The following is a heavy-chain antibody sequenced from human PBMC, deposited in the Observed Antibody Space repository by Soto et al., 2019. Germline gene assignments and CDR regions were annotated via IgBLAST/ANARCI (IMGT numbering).Heavy chain of an antibody. CDR1: GGTFSSYT. J-gene: IGHJ4*02. CDR2: IIPILGIA. V-gene: IGHV1-69*02. CDR3: ARLYSGYDFRDDY. Sequence: GASVKVSCKASGGTFSSYTISWVRQAPGQGLEWMGRIIPILGIANYAQKFQGRVTITADKSTSTAYMELSSLRSEDTAVYYCARLYSGYDFRDDYWGQGTLVTVS. D-gene: IGHD5-12*01.